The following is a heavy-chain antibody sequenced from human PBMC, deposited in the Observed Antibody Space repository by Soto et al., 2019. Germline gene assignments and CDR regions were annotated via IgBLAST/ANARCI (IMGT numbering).Heavy chain of an antibody. CDR2: MYNSGTP. CDR1: GASISFGPYY. CDR3: ARDGGRGGLDAFET. Sequence: PSETLSLTCTVSGASISFGPYYWAWIRQHPQTGLEWIGYMYNSGTPYYSPSLRSRVAMSFDTSTNQISLTLTSVTVADVAVYYCARDGGRGGLDAFETWGQGTTVTVSS. J-gene: IGHJ3*02. D-gene: IGHD3-16*01. V-gene: IGHV4-31*03.